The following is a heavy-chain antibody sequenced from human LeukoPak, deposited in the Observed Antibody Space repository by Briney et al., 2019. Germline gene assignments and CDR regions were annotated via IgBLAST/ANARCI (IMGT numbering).Heavy chain of an antibody. CDR3: VAGHDYGDSTYYYGLDV. V-gene: IGHV1-3*01. Sequence: ASVKLSCKASGYTFTTYVMHWVRQAPGQRLEWMGWINAGNGNTKYSQKFQGRVTITRDTSASTAYMELSSLRSEDTSVYYCVAGHDYGDSTYYYGLDVWGKGTTVTVSS. J-gene: IGHJ6*04. CDR1: GYTFTTYV. CDR2: INAGNGNT. D-gene: IGHD4-17*01.